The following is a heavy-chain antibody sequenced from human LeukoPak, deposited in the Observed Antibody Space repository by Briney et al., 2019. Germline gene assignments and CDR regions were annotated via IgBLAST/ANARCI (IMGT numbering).Heavy chain of an antibody. Sequence: GGSLRLSCAASGFTFSSYEMNWVRQAPGKGLEWGSYISSSGSTIYYADSVKGRFTISRDNAKNSLYLQMNSLRAEDTAVYYCARDRRGSWYVNWFDPWGQGTLVTVSS. CDR2: ISSSGSTI. J-gene: IGHJ5*02. CDR3: ARDRRGSWYVNWFDP. CDR1: GFTFSSYE. D-gene: IGHD6-13*01. V-gene: IGHV3-48*03.